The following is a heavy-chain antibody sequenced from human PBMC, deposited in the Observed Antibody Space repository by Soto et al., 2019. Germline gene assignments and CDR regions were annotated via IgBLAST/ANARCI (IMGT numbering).Heavy chain of an antibody. J-gene: IGHJ4*02. D-gene: IGHD4-4*01. V-gene: IGHV1-18*01. CDR1: GYTFINYG. Sequence: QVQLVQSGAEMRKPGASVKVSCKTSGYTFINYGLRWVRQAPGQGLAWMGWINGYNGNTNYAQNFQGRVAMTTDTSTSTVYMEMRNLRSDDTAVDYCARGDSPVQFDYCGQGTLVTVSS. CDR3: ARGDSPVQFDY. CDR2: INGYNGNT.